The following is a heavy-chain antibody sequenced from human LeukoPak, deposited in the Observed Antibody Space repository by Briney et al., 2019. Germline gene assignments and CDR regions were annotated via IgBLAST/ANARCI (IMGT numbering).Heavy chain of an antibody. J-gene: IGHJ6*03. V-gene: IGHV4-59*10. CDR2: IYTSGST. CDR1: GGSFSSYH. Sequence: KPSETLSLTCAVYGGSFSSYHWSWIRQPAGKGLEWIGRIYTSGSTKYNPSLKSRVTISVDTSKNQFSLKLSSVTAADTAVYYCARVTCGGDCRAHYYYYHMDVWGKGTTVTISS. CDR3: ARVTCGGDCRAHYYYYHMDV. D-gene: IGHD2-21*02.